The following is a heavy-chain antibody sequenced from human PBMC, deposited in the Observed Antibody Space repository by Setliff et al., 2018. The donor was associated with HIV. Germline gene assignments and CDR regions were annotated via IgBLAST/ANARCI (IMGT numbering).Heavy chain of an antibody. CDR1: GSSISSNYY. V-gene: IGHV4-38-2*02. CDR2: IDASANT. Sequence: SETLSLTCTVSGSSISSNYYWAWIRQAPGKGLEWIGCIDASANTYYIPSLKSRATISIDTSKNQLSLKLRSVTAADTAVYYCARIGSGWSVGWFDPWAREPWSPSPQ. D-gene: IGHD6-13*01. CDR3: ARIGSGWSVGWFDP. J-gene: IGHJ5*02.